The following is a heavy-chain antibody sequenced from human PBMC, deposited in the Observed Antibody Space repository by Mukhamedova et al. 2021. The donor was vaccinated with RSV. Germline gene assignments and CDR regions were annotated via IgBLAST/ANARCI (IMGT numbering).Heavy chain of an antibody. CDR3: ARQSIATSLVGLFFYDY. V-gene: IGHV1-2*02. J-gene: IGHJ4*02. CDR2: INLDNGGT. Sequence: GPEWMGWINLDNGGTNFAQKFRGRFTMTSDASISTAYMDLSSLRSDDTALYYCARQSIATSLVGLFFYDYWGQGTPVTVSS. D-gene: IGHD2-21*01.